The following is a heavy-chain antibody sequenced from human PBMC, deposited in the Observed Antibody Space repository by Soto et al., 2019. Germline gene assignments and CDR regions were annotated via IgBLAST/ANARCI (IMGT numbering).Heavy chain of an antibody. D-gene: IGHD3-10*01. V-gene: IGHV4-39*07. CDR2: IYYSGST. CDR1: GGSISSSSYY. Sequence: SETLSLTCTVSGGSISSSSYYWGWIRQPPGKGLEWIGSIYYSGSTYYNPSLKSRVTISVDTSKNQFSLKLSSVTAADTAVYYCARVDLYYGSGKDNWLDPWGQGTLVTVS. J-gene: IGHJ5*02. CDR3: ARVDLYYGSGKDNWLDP.